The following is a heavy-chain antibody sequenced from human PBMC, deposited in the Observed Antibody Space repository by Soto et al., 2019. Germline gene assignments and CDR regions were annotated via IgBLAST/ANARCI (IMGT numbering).Heavy chain of an antibody. CDR1: GYTFTSYA. Sequence: QVQLVQSGAEEKKPGASVKVSCKASGYTFTSYAMHWVRQAPGQSLEWMGWINAGNGNTKYSQKFQGRVTITRDTSESTAYMELSSLRSEDTAVYYCARVVGDAVTTYNWFDPWGQGTLVTVSS. D-gene: IGHD3-10*01. CDR3: ARVVGDAVTTYNWFDP. V-gene: IGHV1-3*05. J-gene: IGHJ5*02. CDR2: INAGNGNT.